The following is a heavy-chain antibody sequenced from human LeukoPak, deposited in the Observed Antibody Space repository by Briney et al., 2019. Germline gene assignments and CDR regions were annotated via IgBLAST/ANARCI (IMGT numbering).Heavy chain of an antibody. V-gene: IGHV1-18*01. D-gene: IGHD5-18*01. J-gene: IGHJ4*02. CDR3: ARPSRGYSYGGTFDY. Sequence: ASVKVSCKASGYTFTSYGISWVRQAPGQGLEWMGWISAYNGNTNYAQKLQGRVTMTTDTSTSTAYMELRGLRSDDTAVYYCARPSRGYSYGGTFDYWGQGTLVTVSS. CDR1: GYTFTSYG. CDR2: ISAYNGNT.